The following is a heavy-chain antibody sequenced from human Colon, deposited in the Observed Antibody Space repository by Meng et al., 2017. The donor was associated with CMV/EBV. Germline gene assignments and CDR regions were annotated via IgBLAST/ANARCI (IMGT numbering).Heavy chain of an antibody. CDR3: ARDSVVEWLRAYGMDV. Sequence: ASVKVSCKASGYTFTSYGISWVRQAPGQGLEWMGWISAYNGNTNYAQKLQGRVTMTTDTSTSTAYRELRSLRSDDTAVYYCARDSVVEWLRAYGMDVWGQGTTVTVSS. D-gene: IGHD3-3*01. CDR1: GYTFTSYG. CDR2: ISAYNGNT. J-gene: IGHJ6*02. V-gene: IGHV1-18*01.